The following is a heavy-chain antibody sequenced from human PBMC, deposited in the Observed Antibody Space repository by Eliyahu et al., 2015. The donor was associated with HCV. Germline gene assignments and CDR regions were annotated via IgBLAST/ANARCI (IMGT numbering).Heavy chain of an antibody. CDR3: ARVLRIMITFGGVIPTYGMDV. V-gene: IGHV3-21*01. CDR1: GFTFRRXS. D-gene: IGHD3-16*01. CDR2: ISSSSSYI. Sequence: EVQLVESGXGLVKPGGSLRLSCAASGFTFRRXSMXWARQAPGKGLEWVSSISSSSSYIYYADSVKGRFTISRDNAKNSLYLQMNSLRAEDTAVYYCARVLRIMITFGGVIPTYGMDVWGQGTTVTVSS. J-gene: IGHJ6*02.